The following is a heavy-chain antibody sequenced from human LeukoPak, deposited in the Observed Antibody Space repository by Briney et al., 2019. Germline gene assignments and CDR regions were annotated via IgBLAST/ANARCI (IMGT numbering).Heavy chain of an antibody. CDR1: GFTFSSYA. J-gene: IGHJ4*02. CDR3: AKDLYTYQLYSGPLDY. V-gene: IGHV3-23*01. D-gene: IGHD2-2*01. Sequence: QPGGSLRLSCAASGFTFSSYAMSWVRQAPGKGLEWVSAISGSGGSTYYADSVKGRFTISRDNSKNTLYLQMNSLRAEDTAVYYCAKDLYTYQLYSGPLDYWGQGTLVTVSS. CDR2: ISGSGGST.